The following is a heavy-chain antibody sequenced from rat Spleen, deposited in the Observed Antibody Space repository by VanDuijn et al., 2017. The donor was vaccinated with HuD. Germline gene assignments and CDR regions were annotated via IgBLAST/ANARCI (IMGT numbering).Heavy chain of an antibody. D-gene: IGHD5-1*01. V-gene: IGHV5-31*01. CDR2: ITNTGGST. CDR1: GFTFNNYW. J-gene: IGHJ3*01. CDR3: TGRWDGFVY. Sequence: EVQLVESGGGLVQPGRSLKLSCVASGFTFNNYWMTWIRQAPGKGLEWVASITNTGGSTYYPASVSGRFTLSRDNAKSTLYLKMNSLRSEDTAPYYCTGRWDGFVYWGQGTLVTVSS.